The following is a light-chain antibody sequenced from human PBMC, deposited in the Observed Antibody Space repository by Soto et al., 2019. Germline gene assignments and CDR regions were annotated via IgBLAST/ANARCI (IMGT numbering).Light chain of an antibody. Sequence: DIQMTQSPSILSGSVGDRVTITCRASQTISSWLAWYQQKPGKAPKLLIYKASTLKSGVPSRFSGSGSGTGFTLTISSLQPDDFATYYCQHYNSYSEAFGQGTKVDIK. J-gene: IGKJ1*01. V-gene: IGKV1-5*03. CDR2: KAS. CDR3: QHYNSYSEA. CDR1: QTISSW.